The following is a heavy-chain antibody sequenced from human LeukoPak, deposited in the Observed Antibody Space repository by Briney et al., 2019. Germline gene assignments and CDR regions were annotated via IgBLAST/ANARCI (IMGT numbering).Heavy chain of an antibody. J-gene: IGHJ4*02. CDR3: ARDPSWYFDY. V-gene: IGHV1-69*13. CDR1: GGTFRIYA. Sequence: VKVSCKASGGTFRIYAISWVRPAPGQGLEWMGRIIPIFGTANYAQKFQGRVTITTDESTSTAYMELSSQRSEDTAVYYCARDPSWYFDYWGQGTLVTVSS. CDR2: IIPIFGTA.